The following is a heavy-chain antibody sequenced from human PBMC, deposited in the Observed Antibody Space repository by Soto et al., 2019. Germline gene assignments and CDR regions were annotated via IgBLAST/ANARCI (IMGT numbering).Heavy chain of an antibody. CDR2: IHSSGSI. J-gene: IGHJ1*01. CDR1: GGSISSDDYY. Sequence: PSETLSLTCTVSGGSISSDDYYWSWIRQAPGRGLEWIGYIHSSGSIYYTPSLKSRATMSIDTARNQFSLKVSSVTVADTAVYYCARDLDGLHDDNSGPYPRPGWGQGTLVT. D-gene: IGHD3-22*01. V-gene: IGHV4-30-4*01. CDR3: ARDLDGLHDDNSGPYPRPG.